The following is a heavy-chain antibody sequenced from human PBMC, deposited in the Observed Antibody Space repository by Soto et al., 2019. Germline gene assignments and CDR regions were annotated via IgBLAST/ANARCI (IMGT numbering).Heavy chain of an antibody. Sequence: PSETLSLTCTVSGGSISSSSYYWGWIRQPPGKGLEWIAYINYSGSTNYNPSLKSRVTISVDISNNQFSLKLNSVTAADTAVYYCARDRYCSGGTCYRLLLDYWGQGILVTVYS. J-gene: IGHJ4*02. V-gene: IGHV4-61*05. D-gene: IGHD2-15*01. CDR2: INYSGST. CDR3: ARDRYCSGGTCYRLLLDY. CDR1: GGSISSSSYY.